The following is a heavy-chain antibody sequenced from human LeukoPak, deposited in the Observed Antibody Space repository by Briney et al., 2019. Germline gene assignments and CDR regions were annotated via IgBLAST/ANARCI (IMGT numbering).Heavy chain of an antibody. Sequence: ASVKVSCKASGYTFTGYYMHWVRQAPGQGLEWMGWINPNSGGTNYAQKFQGRVTMTRDTSISTAYMELSRLRSDDTAVYYCARGVYYDFWSGYSLYLQAGGYYYYYYMDVWGKGTTVTVSS. CDR1: GYTFTGYY. V-gene: IGHV1-2*02. J-gene: IGHJ6*03. CDR3: ARGVYYDFWSGYSLYLQAGGYYYYYYMDV. D-gene: IGHD3-3*01. CDR2: INPNSGGT.